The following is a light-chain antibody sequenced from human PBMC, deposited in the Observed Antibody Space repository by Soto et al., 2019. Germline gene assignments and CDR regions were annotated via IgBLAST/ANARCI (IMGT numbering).Light chain of an antibody. CDR2: EVS. V-gene: IGLV2-14*01. CDR3: DSYRTGTPVV. Sequence: QSALTQPASVSGSPGQSITISCTGTSSDVGGYNYVSWYQQHPGKAPKLMIYEVSNRPSGVSNRFSGSKSGNTASLTISGLQAEDEADYYCDSYRTGTPVVFGGGTKLTVL. J-gene: IGLJ2*01. CDR1: SSDVGGYNY.